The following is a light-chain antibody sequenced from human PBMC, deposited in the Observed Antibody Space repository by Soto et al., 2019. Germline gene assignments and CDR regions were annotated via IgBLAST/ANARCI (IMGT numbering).Light chain of an antibody. J-gene: IGKJ1*01. CDR1: ESISYNS. Sequence: EIVLTQSPGTLSLSPGERATISCRASESISYNSLAWYQQKPGQAPRLLIYGASSRATGIPDRFSGSGSGTDFTLTISRLEPEDFAMYYCQQYGTSTQFGQGTKVDIK. CDR2: GAS. CDR3: QQYGTSTQ. V-gene: IGKV3-20*01.